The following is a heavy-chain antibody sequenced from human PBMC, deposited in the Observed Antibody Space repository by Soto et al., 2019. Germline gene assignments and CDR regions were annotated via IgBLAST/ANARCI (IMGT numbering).Heavy chain of an antibody. V-gene: IGHV3-30-3*01. D-gene: IGHD6-19*01. J-gene: IGHJ4*02. CDR3: ARDREWYSSGFDY. Sequence: GVSLRLSCAASGFTFSSYAMHWVRQAPGKGLEWVAVISYDGSNKYYADSVKGRFTISRDNSKNTLYLQMNSLRAEDTAVYYCARDREWYSSGFDYWGQGTLVTVSS. CDR1: GFTFSSYA. CDR2: ISYDGSNK.